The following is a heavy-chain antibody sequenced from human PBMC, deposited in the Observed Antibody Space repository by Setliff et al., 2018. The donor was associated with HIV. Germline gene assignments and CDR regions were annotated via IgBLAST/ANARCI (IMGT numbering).Heavy chain of an antibody. J-gene: IGHJ4*02. CDR1: GGSFTTSY. V-gene: IGHV4-34*01. CDR2: IDHTESR. Sequence: PSETLSLTCAVYGGSFTTSYWSWIRQPPGKGLEWIAEIDHTESRNYNPSLKSRVTISIDMSKNQLSLKLSSVTAADTAVYFCAGRVWTPGGVISPFDYWAQGTLGTVSS. D-gene: IGHD3-16*01. CDR3: AGRVWTPGGVISPFDY.